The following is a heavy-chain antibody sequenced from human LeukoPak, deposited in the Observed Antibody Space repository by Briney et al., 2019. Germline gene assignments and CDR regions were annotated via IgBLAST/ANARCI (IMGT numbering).Heavy chain of an antibody. V-gene: IGHV5-51*01. D-gene: IGHD3-22*01. CDR2: IYPGDSDT. CDR3: ARQAGYDSSGYYPYWFDY. CDR1: GYSFTSYW. Sequence: ESLKISCKGSGYSFTSYWIGWVRQMPGKGLEWMGIIYPGDSDTRYSSSFQGQVTISADKSISTAYLQWSSLKASDTAMYYCARQAGYDSSGYYPYWFDYWGQGTLVTVSS. J-gene: IGHJ4*02.